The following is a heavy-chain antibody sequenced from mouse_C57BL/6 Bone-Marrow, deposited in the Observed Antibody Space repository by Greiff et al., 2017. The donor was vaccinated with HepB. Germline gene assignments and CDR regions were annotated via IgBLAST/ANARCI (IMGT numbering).Heavy chain of an antibody. D-gene: IGHD1-1*01. CDR3: ARHGGGSPFDY. CDR1: GFTFSDYG. V-gene: IGHV5-15*01. J-gene: IGHJ2*01. CDR2: ISNLAYSI. Sequence: EVQRVESGGGLVQPGGSLKLSCAASGFTFSDYGMAWVRQAPRKGPEWVAFISNLAYSIYYADTVTGRFTISRENAKNTLYLEMSSLRSEDTAMYYCARHGGGSPFDYWGQGTTLTVSS.